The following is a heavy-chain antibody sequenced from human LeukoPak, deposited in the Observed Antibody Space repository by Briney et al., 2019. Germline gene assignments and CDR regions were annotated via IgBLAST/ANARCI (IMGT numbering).Heavy chain of an antibody. D-gene: IGHD5-24*01. CDR3: ATDGYNYLEH. Sequence: GGSVRLSCAASGFTVSTNYMSWVRQAPGKGLEWVSLISSDETTYSADSVRGRFTISRDNSRNTLFLQMDRLRPEDTAVYYCATDGYNYLEHWGQGTLVSVSS. J-gene: IGHJ4*02. CDR1: GFTVSTNY. V-gene: IGHV3-53*01. CDR2: ISSDETT.